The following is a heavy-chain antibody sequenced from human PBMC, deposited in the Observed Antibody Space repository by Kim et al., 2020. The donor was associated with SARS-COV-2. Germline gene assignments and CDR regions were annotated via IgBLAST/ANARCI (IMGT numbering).Heavy chain of an antibody. CDR3: ATQYSSSGVLPDY. Sequence: GESLKISCKGSGYSFTSYWISWVRQMPGKGLEWMGRIDPSDSYTNYSPSFQGHVTISADKSISTAYLQWSSLKASDTAMYYCATQYSSSGVLPDYWGQGTLVTVSS. D-gene: IGHD6-6*01. J-gene: IGHJ4*02. CDR2: IDPSDSYT. CDR1: GYSFTSYW. V-gene: IGHV5-10-1*01.